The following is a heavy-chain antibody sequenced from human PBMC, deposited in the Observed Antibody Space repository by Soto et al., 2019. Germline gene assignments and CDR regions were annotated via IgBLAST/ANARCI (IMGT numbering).Heavy chain of an antibody. D-gene: IGHD3-9*01. Sequence: LSLSCAVSGLTFSSFEMDWVRQAAGKGPEWISYISRGATTTYYADSVRGRFTISRDDAENSVFLQMDSLRVEDTAIYFCATRSTDYYFYWGQGTLVTVSS. CDR2: ISRGATTT. CDR1: GLTFSSFE. J-gene: IGHJ4*02. V-gene: IGHV3-48*03. CDR3: ATRSTDYYFY.